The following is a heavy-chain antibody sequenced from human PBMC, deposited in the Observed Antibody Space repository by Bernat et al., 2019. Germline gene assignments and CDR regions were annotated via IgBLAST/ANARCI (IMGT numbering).Heavy chain of an antibody. CDR1: GFTFGQYW. CDR3: ARDLRIASAEER. J-gene: IGHJ4*02. Sequence: EVQLVESGGGWVKPGGSRGLSCEASGFTFGQYWMSWVRQAQGKGREWVANIKEDGSVMQDVDSVKGRFTISRDNANNLLYLQMNSLRVDDTAVYYCARDLRIASAEERWGQGTLVSVAS. D-gene: IGHD6-13*01. V-gene: IGHV3-7*03. CDR2: IKEDGSVM.